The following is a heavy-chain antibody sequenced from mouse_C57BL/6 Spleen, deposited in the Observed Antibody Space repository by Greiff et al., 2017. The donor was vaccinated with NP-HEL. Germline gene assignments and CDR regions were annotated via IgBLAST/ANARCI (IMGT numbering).Heavy chain of an antibody. CDR3: AREDYGRAAGYFDV. CDR2: INYDGSST. CDR1: GFTFSDYY. D-gene: IGHD1-1*01. J-gene: IGHJ1*03. V-gene: IGHV5-16*01. Sequence: EVHLVESEGGLVQPGSSMKLSCTASGFTFSDYYMAWVRQVPEKGLEWVANINYDGSSTYYLDSLKSRFIISRDNAKNILYLQMSSLKSEDTATYYCAREDYGRAAGYFDVWGTGTTVTVSS.